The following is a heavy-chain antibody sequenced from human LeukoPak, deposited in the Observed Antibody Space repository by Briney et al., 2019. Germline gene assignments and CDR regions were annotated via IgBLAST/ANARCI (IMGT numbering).Heavy chain of an antibody. Sequence: PGGSLRLSCAASGFTFSDYYMSWIRQAPGKGLEWVSYISSSGSTIYYADSVKGRFTISRDNAKNSLYLQMNSLRAEDTAVYYCARVSLDGITIFGVVQRYYYYYMDVWGKGTTVTVSS. CDR3: ARVSLDGITIFGVVQRYYYYYMDV. CDR2: ISSSGSTI. CDR1: GFTFSDYY. V-gene: IGHV3-11*04. J-gene: IGHJ6*03. D-gene: IGHD3-3*01.